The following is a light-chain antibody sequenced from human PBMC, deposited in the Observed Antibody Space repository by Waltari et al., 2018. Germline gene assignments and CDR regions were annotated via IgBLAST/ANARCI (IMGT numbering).Light chain of an antibody. J-gene: IGLJ2*01. V-gene: IGLV3-25*03. CDR2: KDT. CDR1: ILSKRG. CDR3: QTPDSSGTYVI. Sequence: SQELTQTPSVSVSPGQTARITCSGDILSKRGTYWYQQKPGQAPLLIIHKDTQRPSRIPDRFSGSRSGTTATLTISGVQAEDEADYHCQTPDSSGTYVIFGGGTKLTVL.